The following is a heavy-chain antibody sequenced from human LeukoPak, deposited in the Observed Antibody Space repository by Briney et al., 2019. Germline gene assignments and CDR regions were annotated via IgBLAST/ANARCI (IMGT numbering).Heavy chain of an antibody. J-gene: IGHJ4*02. Sequence: GGSLRLSCATSGFTFSGYCMNWVPQTPGKGLVWVSLIKTDGRTTIYADSVKGRFTISRDDGKSTLYLQMNSLRAEDTAIYYCTTGPSFGYEWWGQGTVVTVSS. D-gene: IGHD3-22*01. CDR1: GFTFSGYC. CDR3: TTGPSFGYEW. V-gene: IGHV3-74*01. CDR2: IKTDGRTT.